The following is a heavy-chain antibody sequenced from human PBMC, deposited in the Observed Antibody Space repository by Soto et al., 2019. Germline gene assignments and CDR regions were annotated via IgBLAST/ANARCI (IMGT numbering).Heavy chain of an antibody. D-gene: IGHD1-26*01. CDR2: INPKTAAT. V-gene: IGHV1-2*02. CDR1: GYSFSDYF. Sequence: QVQLVQSGAEVKKSGASVKVSCKPSGYSFSDYFIQWVRQAPGQGLEWVAWINPKTAATNYAKKFQGRVSLTWDTSSTTAYMELTRLRPDDTAVYYRARIKWGRKYYNGMDVWGQGTTGIVSS. CDR3: ARIKWGRKYYNGMDV. J-gene: IGHJ6*02.